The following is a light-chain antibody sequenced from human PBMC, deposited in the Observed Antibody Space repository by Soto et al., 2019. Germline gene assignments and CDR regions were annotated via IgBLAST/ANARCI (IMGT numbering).Light chain of an antibody. CDR3: MQGAHSPIP. CDR1: RSLVYSDGDIY. CDR2: QVS. V-gene: IGKV2-30*01. Sequence: DVVMTQSPLSLPVTLGQPASISCRSRRSLVYSDGDIYLIWLQQGPGQCPRRLMYQVSNRDSVVPDRFRGSGSGTDFTVKISRGEAEDVGVYYCMQGAHSPIPVGQGTRLEI. J-gene: IGKJ5*01.